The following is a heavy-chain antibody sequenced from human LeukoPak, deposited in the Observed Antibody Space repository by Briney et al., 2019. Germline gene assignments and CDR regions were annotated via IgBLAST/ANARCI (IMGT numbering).Heavy chain of an antibody. J-gene: IGHJ6*02. D-gene: IGHD6-19*01. Sequence: ASVKVSCKASGYTFSIYYLHWVRQAPGQGLEWVGVINPSNGATSYARRFQGRVTMTRDTSISTAYMELSRLRSDDTAVYYCARERAVADPYYYYGMDVWGQGTTVTVSS. CDR2: INPSNGAT. CDR1: GYTFSIYY. V-gene: IGHV1-2*02. CDR3: ARERAVADPYYYYGMDV.